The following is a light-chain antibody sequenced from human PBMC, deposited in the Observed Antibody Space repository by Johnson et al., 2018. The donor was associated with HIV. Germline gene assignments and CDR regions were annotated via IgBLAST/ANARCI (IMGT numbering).Light chain of an antibody. V-gene: IGLV1-51*01. CDR1: SSNIGNNY. Sequence: QPVLTQPPSMSAAPGEKVTISCSGSSSNIGNNYVSWYQQVPGTAPKLLIYDNNKRPSGIPHRFSGSKSGTSATLGIPGLQTGDEADYLCGTWDSSLSAARVFGPGTKVTVL. J-gene: IGLJ1*01. CDR3: GTWDSSLSAARV. CDR2: DNN.